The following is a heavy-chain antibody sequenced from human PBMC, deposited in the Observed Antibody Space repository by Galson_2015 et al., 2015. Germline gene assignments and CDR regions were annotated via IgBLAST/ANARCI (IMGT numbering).Heavy chain of an antibody. CDR1: GGSISSGSYY. V-gene: IGHV4-61*01. CDR3: ARALGLYSSSWYYFDY. J-gene: IGHJ4*02. CDR2: MYYSGST. D-gene: IGHD6-13*01. Sequence: ETLSLTCTVSGGSISSGSYYWSWIRQPPGKGLEWVGYMYYSGSTNYNPSLESRVTISVDTSKNQFSLKVRSVTAADTAVYYCARALGLYSSSWYYFDYWGQGTLVTVSS.